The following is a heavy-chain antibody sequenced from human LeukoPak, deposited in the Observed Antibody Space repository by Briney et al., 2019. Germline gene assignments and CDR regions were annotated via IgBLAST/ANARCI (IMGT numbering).Heavy chain of an antibody. Sequence: ASVKASCKASGYTFTAYYLHWVRQAPGQGLEWMGRINPSGGDTNYAPKSQGRVTMTRDTSISTAYLELSTLTSDDTAVYFCARVSVAGTPDRDYFDYWGQGTLVTVSS. J-gene: IGHJ4*02. V-gene: IGHV1-2*02. CDR1: GYTFTAYY. CDR3: ARVSVAGTPDRDYFDY. CDR2: INPSGGDT. D-gene: IGHD6-19*01.